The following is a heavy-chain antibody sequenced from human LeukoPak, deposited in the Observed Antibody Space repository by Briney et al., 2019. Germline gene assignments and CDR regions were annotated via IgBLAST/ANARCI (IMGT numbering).Heavy chain of an antibody. J-gene: IGHJ3*02. CDR3: ARDYYSSSWWNAFDI. CDR1: GGTFSSYA. V-gene: IGHV1-69*05. Sequence: ASVKVSCKASGGTFSSYAISWVRQAPGQGLEWMGGIIPIFGTANYVQKFQGRVTITTDESTSTAYMELSSLRSEDTAVYYCARDYYSSSWWNAFDIWGQGTMVTVSS. D-gene: IGHD6-13*01. CDR2: IIPIFGTA.